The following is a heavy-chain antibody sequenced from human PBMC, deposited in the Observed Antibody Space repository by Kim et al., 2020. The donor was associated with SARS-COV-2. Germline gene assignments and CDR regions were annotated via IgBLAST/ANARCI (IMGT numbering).Heavy chain of an antibody. J-gene: IGHJ4*02. CDR3: ARGHPPVVPAAYRPGGLDY. D-gene: IGHD2-2*01. V-gene: IGHV4-34*01. Sequence: SRVTISVDTSKNQFSLRLSSVTAADTAVYYCARGHPPVVPAAYRPGGLDYWGQGTLVTVSS.